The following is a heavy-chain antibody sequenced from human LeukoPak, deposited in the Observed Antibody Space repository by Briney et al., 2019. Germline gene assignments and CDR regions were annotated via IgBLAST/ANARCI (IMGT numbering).Heavy chain of an antibody. V-gene: IGHV4-39*01. CDR2: IYYSGST. D-gene: IGHD2-15*01. CDR3: ARNESVVVVAPATLRYNYFDP. J-gene: IGHJ5*02. Sequence: PSETLSLTCTVSGGSISSSNYYWGWIRQPPGKVLEWIGSIYYSGSTHYNPSLKSRVTISVDTSKNQFSLKLSSVTAADTAVYYCARNESVVVVAPATLRYNYFDPWGQGTLVTVSS. CDR1: GGSISSSNYY.